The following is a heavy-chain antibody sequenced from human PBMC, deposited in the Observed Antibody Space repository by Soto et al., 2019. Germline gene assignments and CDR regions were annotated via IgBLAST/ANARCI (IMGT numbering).Heavy chain of an antibody. Sequence: EVQLLESGGGLVQPGGSLRLCCAASGFTFSSYAMSWVRQAPGKGLEWVSAISGSGGSTYYADSVKGRFTISRDNSKNTLLLHLTSLRADDTAVYYCAKDEQLVDAYYYYYYYMDVWGKGTTVTVSS. CDR3: AKDEQLVDAYYYYYYYMDV. V-gene: IGHV3-23*01. CDR2: ISGSGGST. CDR1: GFTFSSYA. D-gene: IGHD6-13*01. J-gene: IGHJ6*03.